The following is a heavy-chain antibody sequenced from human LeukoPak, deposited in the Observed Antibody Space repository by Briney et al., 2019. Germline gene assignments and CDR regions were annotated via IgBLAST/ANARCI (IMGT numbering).Heavy chain of an antibody. Sequence: PSETLSLTCAVSGGSISSSGFYWSWVRQDPGKGLEYIGYISYSGTTSYNPSLKSRVAISLDTSKNQFSLKLSSVTAADTAVYYCARHVGDRVLRYFDWYAFDIWGQGTMVTVSS. V-gene: IGHV4-31*11. CDR2: ISYSGTT. CDR1: GGSISSSGFY. J-gene: IGHJ3*02. CDR3: ARHVGDRVLRYFDWYAFDI. D-gene: IGHD3-9*01.